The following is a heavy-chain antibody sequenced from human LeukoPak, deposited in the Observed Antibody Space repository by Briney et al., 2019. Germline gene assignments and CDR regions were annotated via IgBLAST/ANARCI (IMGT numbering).Heavy chain of an antibody. Sequence: GGSLRLSCGASGFIFSTHGMPWVRQAPGKGLEWVAVISYDGKTEYYADSVRGRFTISRDNSKNTVYLQVNSLRAEDTAVYYCAKVGRGYPTSWWYFDVWGHGTLVTVSS. CDR2: ISYDGKTE. D-gene: IGHD1-26*01. CDR1: GFIFSTHG. CDR3: AKVGRGYPTSWWYFDV. J-gene: IGHJ2*01. V-gene: IGHV3-30*18.